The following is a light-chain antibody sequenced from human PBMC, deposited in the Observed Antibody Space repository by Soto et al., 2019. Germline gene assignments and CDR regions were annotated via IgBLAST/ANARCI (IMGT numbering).Light chain of an antibody. Sequence: DIQMTQSPSTLSASVGDRVTITCRASQSINTWLAWYQQKPGKAPELLIFDASALDSGVPSRFSGSGSGTEFTLTISSLQPDDSATFYCLHYNSYSKTFGQATKVEIK. CDR2: DAS. CDR3: LHYNSYSKT. J-gene: IGKJ1*01. V-gene: IGKV1-5*01. CDR1: QSINTW.